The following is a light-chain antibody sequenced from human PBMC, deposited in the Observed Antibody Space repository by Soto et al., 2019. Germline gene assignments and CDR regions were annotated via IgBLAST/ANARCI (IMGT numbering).Light chain of an antibody. CDR1: TSNIGSNY. V-gene: IGLV1-47*01. CDR3: AAWDDSLNGHVV. Sequence: QPVLTQPPSTSGTPGQRVTISCSGSTSNIGSNYVYWYQQLPGTAPKLLIYRNNQRPSGVPDRFSGSKSGTSASLAISGLRSEDEADYYCAAWDDSLNGHVVFGGGTKVTVL. J-gene: IGLJ2*01. CDR2: RNN.